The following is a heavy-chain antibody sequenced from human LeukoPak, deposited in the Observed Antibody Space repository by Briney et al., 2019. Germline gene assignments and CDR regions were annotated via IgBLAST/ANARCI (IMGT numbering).Heavy chain of an antibody. CDR1: GFTFSDYS. V-gene: IGHV3-7*04. CDR3: ARVVTWFDP. Sequence: PGGSLRLSCAASGFTFSDYSMSWIRQAPEKGLEWVAHIKEDGSMLSYVDSVKGRFTISRDNAKNSVYLQMNSLRAEDTAVYYCARVVTWFDPWGQGSLVTVSS. CDR2: IKEDGSML. J-gene: IGHJ5*02.